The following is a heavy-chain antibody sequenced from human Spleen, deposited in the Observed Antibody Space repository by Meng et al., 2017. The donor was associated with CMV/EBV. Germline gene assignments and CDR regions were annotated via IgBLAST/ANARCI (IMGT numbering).Heavy chain of an antibody. CDR2: ISGSGGST. CDR3: AKDQSSGDWYFDL. V-gene: IGHV3-23*04. CDR1: GFNFSSYA. Sequence: VQLVEVGVGLVQPGGSLRLSGAASGFNFSSYAISWVRQAPGKGLECVSAISGSGGSTYYADSVKGRFTISRDNSKNTLYLQMNSLRAEDTAVYYCAKDQSSGDWYFDLWGRGTLVTVSS. D-gene: IGHD6-19*01. J-gene: IGHJ2*01.